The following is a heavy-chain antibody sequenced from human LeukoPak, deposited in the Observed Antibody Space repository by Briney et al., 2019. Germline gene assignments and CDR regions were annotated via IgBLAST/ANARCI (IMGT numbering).Heavy chain of an antibody. CDR2: ISNSGST. J-gene: IGHJ4*02. V-gene: IGHV4-39*07. CDR1: GGSISSSSHY. CDR3: ARDGYSGNDGL. Sequence: SETLSLTCTVSGGSISSSSHYWGWIRQPPGKGLEWIGSISNSGSTYYNPSLKSRVTISVDTSKNQFSLKLSSVTAADTAVYYCARDGYSGNDGLWGQGTLVTVSS. D-gene: IGHD5-12*01.